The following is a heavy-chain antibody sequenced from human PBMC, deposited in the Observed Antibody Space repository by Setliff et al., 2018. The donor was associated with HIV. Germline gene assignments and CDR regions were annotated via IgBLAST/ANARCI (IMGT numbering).Heavy chain of an antibody. CDR2: VYHTGST. V-gene: IGHV4-38-2*01. J-gene: IGHJ4*02. D-gene: IGHD2-2*01. CDR1: GYSMSSGYY. Sequence: PSETLSLTCGVSGYSMSSGYYWGWIRQPPGKGLEWIGNVYHTGSTYYNPSLNSRVTISVDTSKNQFSLKLSSVIAADTAVYYCARHAAGPDGPFDYWGQGTLVTVSS. CDR3: ARHAAGPDGPFDY.